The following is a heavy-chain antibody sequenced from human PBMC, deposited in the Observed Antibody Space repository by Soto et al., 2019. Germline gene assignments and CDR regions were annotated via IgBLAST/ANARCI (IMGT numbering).Heavy chain of an antibody. Sequence: GASVKVSCKASGYTFSGYYMYWVRQAPGQGLEWMGWINPNTGGTNYGQKFQGRVTMTRDTSISTAYMELSRLRSDDTAVYYCARDGEWLQRYYYYYNGMGVWGQGTTVTVSS. CDR3: ARDGEWLQRYYYYYNGMGV. V-gene: IGHV1-2*02. CDR2: INPNTGGT. D-gene: IGHD5-12*01. J-gene: IGHJ6*02. CDR1: GYTFSGYY.